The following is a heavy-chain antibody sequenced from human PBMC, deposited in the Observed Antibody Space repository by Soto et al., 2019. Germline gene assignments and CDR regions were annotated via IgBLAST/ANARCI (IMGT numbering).Heavy chain of an antibody. V-gene: IGHV1-18*01. CDR1: GYTFSNYG. CDR2: ISLYSDGA. CDR3: ARGGYYDSGLYKGDLDV. J-gene: IGHJ3*01. D-gene: IGHD3-22*01. Sequence: QVQLVQSGGEVKRPGASVKVSCKTSGYTFSNYGITWVRQAPGQPLEWLGWISLYSDGANYAQKFQGRVSMTTDTSTTSSTAYLEVWTLTSDDTAIYYCARGGYYDSGLYKGDLDVWGQGTFVTVSS.